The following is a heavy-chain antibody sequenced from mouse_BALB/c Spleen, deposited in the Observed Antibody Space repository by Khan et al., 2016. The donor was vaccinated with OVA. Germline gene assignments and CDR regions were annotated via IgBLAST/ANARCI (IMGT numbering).Heavy chain of an antibody. CDR1: GFNIKDYY. Sequence: VRLQQSGAELVRPGALVNLSCKASGFNIKDYYMHWVKQRPEQGLEWIGWIDTENGNTIYDPKFQGKASITSDTSSNTAYLQLTSLTSEDTAVDDVASEDYAPWFAYWGQGTLGTVSA. V-gene: IGHV14-1*02. CDR2: IDTENGNT. CDR3: ASEDYAPWFAY. D-gene: IGHD2-4*01. J-gene: IGHJ3*01.